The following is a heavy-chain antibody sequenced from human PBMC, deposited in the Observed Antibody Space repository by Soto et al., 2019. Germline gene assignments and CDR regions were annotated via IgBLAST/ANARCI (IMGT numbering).Heavy chain of an antibody. D-gene: IGHD3-22*01. V-gene: IGHV3-30*03. J-gene: IGHJ5*01. CDR1: GFIFSGSG. CDR2: ISYDGSRT. CDR3: ARWVGGSMYDNSGKYDS. Sequence: QVQLVESGGGGVQPGRSLRLTCAASGFIFSGSGMHWVRQAPGKGLEWVALISYDGSRTYYADSVRDRFTISRDNGQNTLYLQMNILRGEDKAVYFCARWVGGSMYDNSGKYDSWGEGTLVIVSS.